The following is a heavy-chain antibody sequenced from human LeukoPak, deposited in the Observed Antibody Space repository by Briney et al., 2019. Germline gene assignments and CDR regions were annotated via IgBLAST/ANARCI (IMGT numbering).Heavy chain of an antibody. CDR1: GGSFSGYY. D-gene: IGHD3-10*01. CDR3: ARNRYYYGSRNYGVPNWFDP. Sequence: SETLSLTCAVYGGSFSGYYWSWIRQPPGKGLEWIGEINHSGSTNYNPSLKSRVTVSVDMSKNQFSLKLTSVTAADTAVYYCARNRYYYGSRNYGVPNWFDPWGQGTLVTVSS. J-gene: IGHJ5*02. V-gene: IGHV4-34*01. CDR2: INHSGST.